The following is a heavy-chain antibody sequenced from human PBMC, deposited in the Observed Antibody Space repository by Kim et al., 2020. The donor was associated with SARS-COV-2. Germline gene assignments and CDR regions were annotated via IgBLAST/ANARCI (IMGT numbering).Heavy chain of an antibody. CDR2: IIPIFGTA. V-gene: IGHV1-69*06. Sequence: SVKVSCKASGGTFSSYAISWVRQAPGQGLEWMGGIIPIFGTAKYAQKFQGRVTITADTSTSTAYMELSSLRSEDTAVYYCARGNMITFGGVIVGGSGFDHWGQGTLVTVSS. CDR1: GGTFSSYA. J-gene: IGHJ5*02. D-gene: IGHD3-16*02. CDR3: ARGNMITFGGVIVGGSGFDH.